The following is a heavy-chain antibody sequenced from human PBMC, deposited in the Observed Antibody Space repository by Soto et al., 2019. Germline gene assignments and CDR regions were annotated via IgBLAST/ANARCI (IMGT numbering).Heavy chain of an antibody. J-gene: IGHJ5*02. CDR3: ARGIGVNNWFDP. CDR1: GYTFTGYY. CDR2: INPNSGGT. V-gene: IGHV1-2*04. Sequence: ASVKVSCKASGYTFTGYYMHWVRQAPGQGLEWMGWINPNSGGTNYAQKFQGWVTMTRDTSISTAYMELSSLRSEDTAVYYCARGIGVNNWFDPWGQGTLVTVSS. D-gene: IGHD2-21*01.